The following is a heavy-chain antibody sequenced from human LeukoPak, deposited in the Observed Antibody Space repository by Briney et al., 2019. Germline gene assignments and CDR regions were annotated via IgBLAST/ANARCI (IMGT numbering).Heavy chain of an antibody. CDR1: GGSISSSSYY. CDR3: AGGNYDSSGYYYYDY. V-gene: IGHV4-39*07. D-gene: IGHD3-22*01. Sequence: PSETLSLTCTVSGGSISSSSYYWGWIRQPPGKGLEWIGSIYYSGSTYYNPSLKSRVTISVDTSKNQFSLKLSSVTAADTAVYYCAGGNYDSSGYYYYDYWGQGTLVTVSS. CDR2: IYYSGST. J-gene: IGHJ4*02.